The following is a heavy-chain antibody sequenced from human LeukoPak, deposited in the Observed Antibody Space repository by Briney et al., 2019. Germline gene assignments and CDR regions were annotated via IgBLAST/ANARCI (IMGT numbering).Heavy chain of an antibody. CDR2: INPDSGGT. Sequence: ASVKVSCKASGYTFTGYYMHWVRQAPGQGLEWMGWINPDSGGTNYAQKFQGRVTMTRDTSISTAYMELSRLRSDDTAVYYCARTYSGYDLGDFEYWGQGTPVTVSS. CDR3: ARTYSGYDLGDFEY. CDR1: GYTFTGYY. D-gene: IGHD5-12*01. J-gene: IGHJ4*02. V-gene: IGHV1-2*02.